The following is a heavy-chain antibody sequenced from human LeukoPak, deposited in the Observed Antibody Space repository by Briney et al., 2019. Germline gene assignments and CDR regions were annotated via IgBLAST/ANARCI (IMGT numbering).Heavy chain of an antibody. V-gene: IGHV3-30*18. Sequence: GGSLRLSCAASGFTFSSYGMHWVRQAPGKGLEWVAVISYDGSDKYYADSVKGRFTISRDNSMNTLYLHMNSLRDEDTAVYYCAQAWRWLQLNYWGQGTLVTVSS. CDR3: AQAWRWLQLNY. CDR2: ISYDGSDK. CDR1: GFTFSSYG. D-gene: IGHD5-24*01. J-gene: IGHJ4*02.